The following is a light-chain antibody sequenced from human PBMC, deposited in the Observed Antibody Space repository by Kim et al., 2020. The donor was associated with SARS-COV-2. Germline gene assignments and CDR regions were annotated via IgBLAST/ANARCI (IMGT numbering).Light chain of an antibody. V-gene: IGKV3-20*01. J-gene: IGKJ1*01. Sequence: EVVLTQSPGTLSLSPGERATLSCRASQSLSNNYLAWYQQRPGQAPRLLIYGASNRATGIPDRFSGSGSGADFTLTISRLEPEDFVVYFCQQFNTLPWTFGLGTKVDIK. CDR1: QSLSNNY. CDR2: GAS. CDR3: QQFNTLPWT.